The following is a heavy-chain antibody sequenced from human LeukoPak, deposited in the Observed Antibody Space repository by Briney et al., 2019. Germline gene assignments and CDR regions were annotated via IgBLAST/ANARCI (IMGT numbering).Heavy chain of an antibody. Sequence: GGSLRLSCAASGFTFSSYAMSWVRQAPGKGLEWVSAINGSGGSTYYADSVKGRFTISRDNSKNTLYLQMNSLRAEDTAVYYCAKEPRVLSTVTTSFDYWGQGTLVTVSS. D-gene: IGHD4-17*01. CDR3: AKEPRVLSTVTTSFDY. CDR2: INGSGGST. V-gene: IGHV3-23*01. CDR1: GFTFSSYA. J-gene: IGHJ4*02.